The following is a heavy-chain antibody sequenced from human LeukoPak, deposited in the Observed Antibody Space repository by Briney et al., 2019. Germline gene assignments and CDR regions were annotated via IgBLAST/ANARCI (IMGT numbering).Heavy chain of an antibody. D-gene: IGHD3-22*01. CDR2: IKTDGSTT. CDR1: GFTFSSYA. CDR3: ATYSSLNRREFQF. Sequence: AGGSLRLSCAASGFTFSSYAMSWVRQAPGKGLVWVSRIKTDGSTTSYADSVKDRFTISRDNAKNTMYLQMNSLRAEDTAVYYCATYSSLNRREFQFWGQGTLLTVSS. V-gene: IGHV3-74*01. J-gene: IGHJ1*01.